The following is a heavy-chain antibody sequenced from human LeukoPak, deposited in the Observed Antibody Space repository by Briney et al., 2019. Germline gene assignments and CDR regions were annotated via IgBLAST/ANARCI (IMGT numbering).Heavy chain of an antibody. Sequence: GASVKVSCKASGGTFGSYAISWVRQAPGQGLEWMGGIIPIFGTANYAQKFQGRVTITADESTSTAYMELSSLRSEDTAVYYCARDRADIVATRRGIAVAGSSYFDYWGQGTLVTVSS. CDR1: GGTFGSYA. D-gene: IGHD6-19*01. CDR2: IIPIFGTA. CDR3: ARDRADIVATRRGIAVAGSSYFDY. V-gene: IGHV1-69*13. J-gene: IGHJ4*02.